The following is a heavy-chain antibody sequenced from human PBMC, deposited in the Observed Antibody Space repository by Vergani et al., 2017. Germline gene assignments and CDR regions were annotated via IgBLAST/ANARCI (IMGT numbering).Heavy chain of an antibody. CDR1: GFTFSSYG. V-gene: IGHV3-30*02. D-gene: IGHD1-7*01. CDR3: ARGKTTRGAH. Sequence: QVQLVESGGGVVQPGGSLRLSCAASGFTFSSYGMHWVRQAPGKGLEWVAFIRYDGSKKYYADSVKGRFTISRDNSKNTLYLQMNSLGAEDTAVYYCARGKTTRGAHGGQGTLVTVSS. CDR2: IRYDGSKK. J-gene: IGHJ4*02.